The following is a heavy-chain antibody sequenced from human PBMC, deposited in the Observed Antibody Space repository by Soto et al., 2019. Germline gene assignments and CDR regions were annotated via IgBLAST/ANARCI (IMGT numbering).Heavy chain of an antibody. CDR1: GGSFSGYY. CDR3: ARGLKGYFDY. J-gene: IGHJ4*02. CDR2: INHSGST. Sequence: QVQLQQWGAGLLKPSETLSLTCAVYGGSFSGYYWSWIRQPPGKGLEWIGEINHSGSTNYNPSLKSRVTISVDTSKNHFSLKLSSVTAADTAVYYCARGLKGYFDYWGQGTLVTVSS. V-gene: IGHV4-34*01.